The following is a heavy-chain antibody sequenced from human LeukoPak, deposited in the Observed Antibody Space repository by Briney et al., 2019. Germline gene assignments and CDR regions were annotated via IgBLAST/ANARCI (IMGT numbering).Heavy chain of an antibody. CDR3: ARASGPFDF. J-gene: IGHJ4*02. D-gene: IGHD3-10*01. CDR2: IFSDGYTK. CDR1: GFIFSTYG. V-gene: IGHV3-33*01. Sequence: GGSLRLSCAASGFIFSTYGLHWVRQAPGKGLEWVAVIFSDGYTKYYAASVKDRFTISRDNSKNTLYLHMNSLIPGDTGVYYCARASGPFDFWSQGTLLTVSS.